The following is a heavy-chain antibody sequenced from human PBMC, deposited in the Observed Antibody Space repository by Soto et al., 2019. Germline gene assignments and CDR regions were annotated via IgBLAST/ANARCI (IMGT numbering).Heavy chain of an antibody. CDR2: IYYSGST. Sequence: SETLSLTCTVSGGSISISSYYWGCIRQPPGKGLEWIGSIYYSGSTYYNPSLKSRVTISVDTSKNQFSLKLSSVTAADTAVYYCASLGYYDFWSGYLGDYWGQGTLVTV. CDR1: GGSISISSYY. D-gene: IGHD3-3*01. CDR3: ASLGYYDFWSGYLGDY. V-gene: IGHV4-39*01. J-gene: IGHJ4*02.